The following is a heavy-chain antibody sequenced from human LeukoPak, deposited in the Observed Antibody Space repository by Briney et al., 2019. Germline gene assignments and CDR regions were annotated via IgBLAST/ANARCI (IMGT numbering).Heavy chain of an antibody. CDR3: ARVSGEMATIFGY. D-gene: IGHD5-24*01. Sequence: SETLSLTCTVSGGSISSSSYYWGWIRQPPGKGLEWIGEIYHSGSTNYNPSLKSRVTISVDKSKNQFSLKPSSVTAADTAVYYCARVSGEMATIFGYWGQGTLVTVSS. V-gene: IGHV4-39*07. J-gene: IGHJ4*02. CDR2: IYHSGST. CDR1: GGSISSSSYY.